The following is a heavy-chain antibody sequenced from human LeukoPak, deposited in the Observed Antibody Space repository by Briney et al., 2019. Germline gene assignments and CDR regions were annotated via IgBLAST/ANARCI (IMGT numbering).Heavy chain of an antibody. D-gene: IGHD2-2*01. CDR2: ISSSSSYI. CDR1: GFTFSSYR. CDR3: ARNQDRYCSSTSCYQLGY. Sequence: GGSLRLSCAASGFTFSSYRMNWVRQAPGKGLEWVSSISSSSSYIYYADSVKGRFTISRDNAKNSLYLQMNSLRAEDTAVYYCARNQDRYCSSTSCYQLGYWGQGTLVTVSS. V-gene: IGHV3-21*01. J-gene: IGHJ4*02.